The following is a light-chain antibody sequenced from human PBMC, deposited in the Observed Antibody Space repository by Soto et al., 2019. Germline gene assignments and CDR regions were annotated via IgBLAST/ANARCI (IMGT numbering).Light chain of an antibody. V-gene: IGLV1-44*01. CDR1: SSDIGSNS. Sequence: QSVLTQPPSASGTPGQRVTISCSGSSSDIGSNSVAWYQQLPGTAPKLLMYSNNQRPSGVPDRFSGSKSGTSASLAISGLHSDDEADYHCATWDDRLNGPVFGGGTKLTVL. J-gene: IGLJ3*02. CDR2: SNN. CDR3: ATWDDRLNGPV.